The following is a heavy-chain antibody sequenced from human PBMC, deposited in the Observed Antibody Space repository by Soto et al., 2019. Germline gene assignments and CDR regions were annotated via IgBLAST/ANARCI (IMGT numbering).Heavy chain of an antibody. J-gene: IGHJ3*02. D-gene: IGHD6-13*01. CDR1: GGSISSGGYY. Sequence: SETLSLTCTVSGGSISSGGYYWSWIRQHPGKGLEWIGYIYYSGSTYYNPSLKSRVTISVDTSKNQFSLQLSSVTAADTAVYYCARDRDSSSWPDAFDIWGQGTMVTVSS. CDR2: IYYSGST. CDR3: ARDRDSSSWPDAFDI. V-gene: IGHV4-31*03.